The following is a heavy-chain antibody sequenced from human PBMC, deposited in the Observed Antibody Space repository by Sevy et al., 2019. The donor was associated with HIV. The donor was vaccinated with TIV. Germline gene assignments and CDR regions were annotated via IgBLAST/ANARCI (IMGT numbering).Heavy chain of an antibody. CDR2: ISSNGGST. Sequence: GGSLRLSCSASGFTFSSYAMHWVRQAPGKGLEYVSAISSNGGSTYYADSVKGRFTISRDNSKNTLYLQMSSLGAEDTAVYYCVKGSSSSFFDFWFDPWGQGTLVTVSS. CDR3: VKGSSSSFFDFWFDP. D-gene: IGHD6-6*01. CDR1: GFTFSSYA. J-gene: IGHJ5*02. V-gene: IGHV3-64D*06.